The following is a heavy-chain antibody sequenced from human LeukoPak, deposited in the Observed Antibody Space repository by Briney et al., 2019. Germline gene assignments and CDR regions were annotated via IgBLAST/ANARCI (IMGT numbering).Heavy chain of an antibody. V-gene: IGHV4-39*07. CDR2: LYNTETT. Sequence: SETLSLTCSVSGGSISRSSYYWGWIRQPPGKGLEWIGSLYNTETTYYNPSLQSRVTISVDTSKNQFSLKLSSVTAADTAVYYCARAARSETYYYYGMDVWGQGTTVTVSS. CDR1: GGSISRSSYY. CDR3: ARAARSETYYYYGMDV. D-gene: IGHD6-6*01. J-gene: IGHJ6*02.